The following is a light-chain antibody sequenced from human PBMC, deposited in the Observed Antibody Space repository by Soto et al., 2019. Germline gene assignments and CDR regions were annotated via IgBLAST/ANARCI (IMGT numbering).Light chain of an antibody. J-gene: IGLJ2*01. CDR1: SSDVGGYNY. V-gene: IGLV2-14*01. CDR2: DVS. CDR3: SSYTSSSTLDVV. Sequence: QSVLTQPASVSGSPGQSITISCTGTSSDVGGYNYVSWYQQHPGKAPKLMIFDVSNRPSGVSNRFSGSKSGNTASLTISGLQAEDEDEYDYSSYTSSSTLDVVFGGGTQLTVL.